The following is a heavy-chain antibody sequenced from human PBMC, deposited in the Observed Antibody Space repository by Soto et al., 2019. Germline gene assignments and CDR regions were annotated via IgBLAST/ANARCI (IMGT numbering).Heavy chain of an antibody. J-gene: IGHJ5*02. Sequence: QITLKESGPTLLKPTQTLTLTCTFSGFSLRTREVGVGWIRQPPGKALEWLALIYWDDDKRYRTSLKSRLTISKDTPKNKAVLTMNYTDPVDTATYYCAHRAYYYGAPGYCTPWGQGLLVTVSS. D-gene: IGHD3-10*01. CDR2: IYWDDDK. V-gene: IGHV2-5*02. CDR3: AHRAYYYGAPGYCTP. CDR1: GFSLRTREVG.